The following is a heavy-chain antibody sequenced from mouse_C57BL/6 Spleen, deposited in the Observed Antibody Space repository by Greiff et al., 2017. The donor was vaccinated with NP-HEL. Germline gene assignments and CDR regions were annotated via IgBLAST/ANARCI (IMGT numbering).Heavy chain of an antibody. V-gene: IGHV1-52*01. D-gene: IGHD1-1*01. CDR2: IDPSDSEP. J-gene: IGHJ4*01. Sequence: QVQLQQPGAELVRPGSSVKLSCKASGYTFTSYWMHWVKQRPIQGLKWIGNIDPSDSEPHYNQQFKDKATLTVDKSSRTAYMQLSSLTSEDSAVYYSAPSTVVADYAMDYWGQGTSVTVSS. CDR3: APSTVVADYAMDY. CDR1: GYTFTSYW.